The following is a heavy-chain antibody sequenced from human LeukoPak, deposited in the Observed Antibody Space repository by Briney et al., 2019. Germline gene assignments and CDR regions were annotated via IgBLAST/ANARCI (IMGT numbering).Heavy chain of an antibody. CDR2: ISGSGGST. V-gene: IGHV3-23*01. Sequence: GGSLILSCAASGITFSSYGMSWVRQAPGKGLEWVSAISGSGGSTYYADSVKGRFTISRDNSKNTLYLQMNSLRVEDTAVYYCAKDGGVWFGESNDYWGQGTLVTVSS. D-gene: IGHD3-10*01. CDR3: AKDGGVWFGESNDY. J-gene: IGHJ4*02. CDR1: GITFSSYG.